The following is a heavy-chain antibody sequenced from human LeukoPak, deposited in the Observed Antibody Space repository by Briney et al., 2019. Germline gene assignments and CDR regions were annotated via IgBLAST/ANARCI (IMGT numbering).Heavy chain of an antibody. CDR3: ARSLGSGWIHLVEY. CDR1: GFTFNTYA. J-gene: IGHJ4*02. D-gene: IGHD6-19*01. CDR2: VSYDGGAK. V-gene: IGHV3-30*03. Sequence: QPGGSLRLSCAASGFTFNTYALHWVRQAPGKGLEWVAVVSYDGGAKYYADSVKGRFTISRDNSKNTVDLQTYSLRAEDSAVYYCARSLGSGWIHLVEYWGQGTLVTVS.